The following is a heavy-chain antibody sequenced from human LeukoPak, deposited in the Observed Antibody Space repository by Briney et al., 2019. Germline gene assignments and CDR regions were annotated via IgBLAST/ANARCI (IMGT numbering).Heavy chain of an antibody. V-gene: IGHV4-4*07. J-gene: IGHJ4*02. CDR1: GGSISSYY. D-gene: IGHD3-16*02. Sequence: SETLSLTCTVSGGSISSYYWSWIRQPAGKGLGWIGRIYTSGSTNYNPSLKSRVTMSVDTSKNQFSLKLSSVTAADTAVYYCAREYDYVWGSYRRFDYWGQGTLVTVSS. CDR2: IYTSGST. CDR3: AREYDYVWGSYRRFDY.